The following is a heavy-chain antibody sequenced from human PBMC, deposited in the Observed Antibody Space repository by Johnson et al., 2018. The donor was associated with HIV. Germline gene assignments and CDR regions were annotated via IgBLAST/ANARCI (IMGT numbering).Heavy chain of an antibody. J-gene: IGHJ3*02. CDR1: GFTFSSYG. CDR3: AKGTNGQSWAFDI. CDR2: ISYDGKNK. V-gene: IGHV3-30*18. Sequence: QVQLVESGGGVVQPGRSLRLSCAASGFTFSSYGMHWVRQAPGKGLEWLAVISYDGKNKYYADSVKGRFTISRDKSKNTMYLQMNSLRDEDTALYYCAKGTNGQSWAFDIWGQGTMVTVSS. D-gene: IGHD2-8*01.